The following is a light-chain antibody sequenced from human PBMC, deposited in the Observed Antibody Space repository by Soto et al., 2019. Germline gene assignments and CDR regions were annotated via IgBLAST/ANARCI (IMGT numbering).Light chain of an antibody. Sequence: IVLTQSPATLSFSPWDRGTLSCRATESVSYYLGWYQQKPGQAPRLLIYDASNRATGIPARFSGSGSGTDFTLTISSLEPEDFAVYYCQQRSNWPFTFGGGTKVDIK. CDR1: ESVSYY. CDR2: DAS. CDR3: QQRSNWPFT. J-gene: IGKJ4*01. V-gene: IGKV3-11*01.